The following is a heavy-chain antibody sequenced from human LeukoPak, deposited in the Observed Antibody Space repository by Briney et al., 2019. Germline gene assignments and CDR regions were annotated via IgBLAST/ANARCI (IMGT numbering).Heavy chain of an antibody. CDR2: IIPIFGTA. Sequence: SVKVSCKASGGTFSNYAISWVRQAPGQGLERMGGIIPIFGTANYAQKFQGRVTITADESTSTAYMELSSLRSEDTAVYYCASRTRFGELLLPPYYYYYGMDVWGKGTTVTVSS. J-gene: IGHJ6*04. V-gene: IGHV1-69*13. CDR3: ASRTRFGELLLPPYYYYYGMDV. D-gene: IGHD3-10*01. CDR1: GGTFSNYA.